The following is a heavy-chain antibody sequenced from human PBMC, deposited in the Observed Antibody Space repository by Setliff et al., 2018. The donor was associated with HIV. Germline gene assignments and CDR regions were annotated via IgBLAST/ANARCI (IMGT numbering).Heavy chain of an antibody. CDR2: IYSGSGAT. J-gene: IGHJ5*02. CDR3: VREERAADSGSYYSSRWFDR. V-gene: IGHV3-23*03. CDR1: GFTFGSYT. Sequence: GGSLRLSCEASGFTFGSYTMSWVRQAPGKGLEWLSVIYSGSGATNYADSVKGRFTISRDNSKNTLDLQMSSLEAEDTAVYYCVREERAADSGSYYSSRWFDRWGQGTLVTVSS. D-gene: IGHD1-26*01.